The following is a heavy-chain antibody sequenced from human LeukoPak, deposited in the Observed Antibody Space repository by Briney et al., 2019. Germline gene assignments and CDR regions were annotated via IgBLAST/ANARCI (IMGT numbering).Heavy chain of an antibody. V-gene: IGHV4-30-2*01. CDR3: ARSILLWFGEFSIPRGDSWFDP. J-gene: IGHJ5*02. CDR1: GGSISSGGYS. D-gene: IGHD3-10*01. CDR2: IYHSGST. Sequence: SETLSLTCAVSGGSISSGGYSWSWLRQPPGKGLEWIGYIYHSGSTYYNPSLKSRVTISVDRSKNQFSLKLSSVTAADTAVYYCARSILLWFGEFSIPRGDSWFDPWGQGTLVTVSS.